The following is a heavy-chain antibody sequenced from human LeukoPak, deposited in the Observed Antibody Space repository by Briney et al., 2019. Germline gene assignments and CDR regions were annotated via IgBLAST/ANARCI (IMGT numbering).Heavy chain of an antibody. CDR2: ITGRGDVP. J-gene: IGHJ5*01. CDR3: AKDRPNYHENNGHYYTPNGDS. Sequence: GSLRLSCAASGFTFGIYAMSWVRQAPGKGLEWVSSITGRGDVPFYADSLKDRFTISRDNWKNMLYLEMSSLRVEDTAVYYCAKDRPNYHENNGHYYTPNGDSWGQGTLVTVSS. V-gene: IGHV3-23*01. CDR1: GFTFGIYA. D-gene: IGHD3-3*01.